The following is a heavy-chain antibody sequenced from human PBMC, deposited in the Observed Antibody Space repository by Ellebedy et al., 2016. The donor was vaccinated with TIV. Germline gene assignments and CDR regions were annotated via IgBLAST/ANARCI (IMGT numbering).Heavy chain of an antibody. CDR2: INQEGYEK. D-gene: IGHD6-6*01. CDR1: GFTFGDYW. CDR3: ARSKAGGY. Sequence: GESLKISCTASGFTFGDYWMSWVRQASGKGLEWVANINQEGYEKNYVDSVRGRFTISRDNAKNSVYLQMDSLRVEDTATYSCARSKAGGYWGQGALVTVSS. V-gene: IGHV3-7*05. J-gene: IGHJ4*02.